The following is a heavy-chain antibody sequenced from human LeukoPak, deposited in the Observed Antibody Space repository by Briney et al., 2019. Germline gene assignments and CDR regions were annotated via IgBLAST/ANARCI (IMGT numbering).Heavy chain of an antibody. CDR3: AGKDLTLVRGVWRSGTDY. V-gene: IGHV4-39*01. D-gene: IGHD3-10*01. J-gene: IGHJ4*02. CDR1: GGSISSSSFY. CDR2: IYYSGST. Sequence: SETLSLTCTVSGGSISSSSFYWGWIRRPPGKGLEWIGSIYYSGSTYYNPSLKSRVTISVDTSKKQFSLKLSSVTAADTAVYYCAGKDLTLVRGVWRSGTDYWGQGTLVTVSS.